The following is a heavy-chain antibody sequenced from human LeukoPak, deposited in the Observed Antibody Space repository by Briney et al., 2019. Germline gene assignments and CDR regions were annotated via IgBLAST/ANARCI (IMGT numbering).Heavy chain of an antibody. D-gene: IGHD1-26*01. CDR3: ARGRETQDAFDI. CDR1: GGSISSGSYY. J-gene: IGHJ3*02. V-gene: IGHV4-61*02. Sequence: PSETLSLTCTVSGGSISSGSYYWSWIRQPAGKGLEWIGRIYTSGSTNYNPSLKSRVTISVDTSKNQFSLKLNSVTAADTAVYYCARGRETQDAFDIWGQGTMVTVSS. CDR2: IYTSGST.